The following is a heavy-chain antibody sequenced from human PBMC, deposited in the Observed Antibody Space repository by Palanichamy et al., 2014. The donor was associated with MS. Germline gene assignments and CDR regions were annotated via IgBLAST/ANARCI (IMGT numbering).Heavy chain of an antibody. V-gene: IGHV4-59*01. CDR2: MSYIGSA. CDR1: GDSISSYY. J-gene: IGHJ6*02. Sequence: QVQLQESGPGLVKPSETLSLTCTVSGDSISSYYWSWVRQPPGKGLEWIGYMSYIGSANYSPSLKSRVTISVDTSKNQFFLKLTSVTAADTAVYYCARDPGSGNYYRSGMDVWGQGTTVTVSS. CDR3: ARDPGSGNYYRSGMDV. D-gene: IGHD3-10*01.